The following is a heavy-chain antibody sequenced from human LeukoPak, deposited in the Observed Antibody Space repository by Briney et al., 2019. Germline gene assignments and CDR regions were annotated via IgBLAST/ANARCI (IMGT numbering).Heavy chain of an antibody. V-gene: IGHV3-30-3*01. CDR3: ASSYSNYEDWFDP. CDR2: ISYDGSNK. Sequence: PGRSLRLSCAASGFTFSSYAMHWVRQAPGKGLEWVAVISYDGSNKYCADSVKGRFTISRDNSKNTLYLQMSSLRAEDTAVYYCASSYSNYEDWFDPWGQGTLVTVSS. CDR1: GFTFSSYA. J-gene: IGHJ5*02. D-gene: IGHD4-11*01.